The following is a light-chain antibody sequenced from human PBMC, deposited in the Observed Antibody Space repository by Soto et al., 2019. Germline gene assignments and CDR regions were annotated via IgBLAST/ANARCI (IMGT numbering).Light chain of an antibody. V-gene: IGKV1-5*01. J-gene: IGKJ4*01. CDR1: QSVSSW. CDR2: DAS. CDR3: QQYNSYLLT. Sequence: DIQMTQSPSTLSASVGDRVTITCRASQSVSSWLAWYQQKPGKAPKLLIYDASSLESGVPSRFSGSGSGTEFTLTISSLQPDDFATYYCQQYNSYLLTFGGGTKVEIK.